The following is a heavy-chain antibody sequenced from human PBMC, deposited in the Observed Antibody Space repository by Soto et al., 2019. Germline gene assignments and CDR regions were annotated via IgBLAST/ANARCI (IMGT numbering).Heavy chain of an antibody. CDR1: GFTFSTYG. D-gene: IGHD5-18*01. Sequence: QVQLVESGGGVVQPGKSLRLSCAASGFTFSTYGMHWVRQAPGKGLEWVAVIWYDGSNKYHGDSLKGRFTISRDNSKNTLYLPINNPRAEDTAVYYWGRDGALGDTAVVDSWGQGTLVTVSP. CDR2: IWYDGSNK. V-gene: IGHV3-33*01. CDR3: GRDGALGDTAVVDS. J-gene: IGHJ4*02.